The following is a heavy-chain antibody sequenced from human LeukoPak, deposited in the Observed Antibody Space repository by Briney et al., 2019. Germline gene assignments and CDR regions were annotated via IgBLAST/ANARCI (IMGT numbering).Heavy chain of an antibody. V-gene: IGHV3-21*01. Sequence: GGSLRLSCAASGFTFSSYSMNWARQAPGKGLEWVSSISSSSSYIYYADSVKGRFTISRDNAKNSLYLQMNSLRAEDTAVYYCLIAAAGTGYFQHWGQGTLVTVSS. CDR2: ISSSSSYI. D-gene: IGHD6-13*01. CDR3: LIAAAGTGYFQH. CDR1: GFTFSSYS. J-gene: IGHJ1*01.